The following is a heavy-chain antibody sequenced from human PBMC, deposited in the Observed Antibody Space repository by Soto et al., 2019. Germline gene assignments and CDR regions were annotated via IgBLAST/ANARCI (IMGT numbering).Heavy chain of an antibody. J-gene: IGHJ6*02. V-gene: IGHV4-34*01. CDR1: GGSFSGYY. D-gene: IGHD3-3*01. CDR2: INHSGST. CDR3: ASGGPPPNNFWSGYLSYYYYGMDV. Sequence: SETLSLTCAVYGGSFSGYYWSWIRQPPGKGLEWIGEINHSGSTNYNPSLKSRVTISVDTSKNQFSLKLSSVTAADTAVYYCASGGPPPNNFWSGYLSYYYYGMDVWGQGTTVTVSS.